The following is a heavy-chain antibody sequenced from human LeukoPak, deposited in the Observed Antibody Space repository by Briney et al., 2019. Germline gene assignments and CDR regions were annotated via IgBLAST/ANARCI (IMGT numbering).Heavy chain of an antibody. J-gene: IGHJ1*01. CDR3: AYSSNYQQQ. CDR2: INHGGST. CDR1: GGSFSDYY. D-gene: IGHD2-2*01. Sequence: SETLTLTCAVYGGSFSDYYCSWIRQPPGKGLEWIGEINHGGSTNYNPSLKSRVTISVDTSKNQFSLKLSSVTAADTAMYYCAYSSNYQQQWGQGTLVTVSS. V-gene: IGHV4-34*01.